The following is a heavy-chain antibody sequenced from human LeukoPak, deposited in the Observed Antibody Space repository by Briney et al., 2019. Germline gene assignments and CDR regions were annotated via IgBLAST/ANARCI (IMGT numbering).Heavy chain of an antibody. CDR3: ASQIMITFGGVIAETDY. CDR1: GFTFSSYA. J-gene: IGHJ4*02. Sequence: GGSLRLSCAASGFTFSSYAMHWVRQAPGKGLEWVAVISYDGSNKYYADSVKGRFTISRDYSKNTLYLQMNSLRAEDTAVYYCASQIMITFGGVIAETDYWGQGTLVTVSS. CDR2: ISYDGSNK. V-gene: IGHV3-30*04. D-gene: IGHD3-16*02.